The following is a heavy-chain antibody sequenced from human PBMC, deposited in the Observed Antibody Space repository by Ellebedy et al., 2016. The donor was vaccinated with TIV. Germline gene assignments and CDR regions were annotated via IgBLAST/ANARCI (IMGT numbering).Heavy chain of an antibody. V-gene: IGHV3-23*01. CDR1: GITFNNYA. J-gene: IGHJ4*02. D-gene: IGHD2-2*01. CDR2: ISGGGGGK. Sequence: PGGSLRLSCVASGITFNNYAMTWVRQPPGKGLEWVSGISGGGGGKYYADSVKGRFTISRDNSKNTRYLQMNSLRAEDTAVYYGAKDLKVAVPNYFDYWGQGTLVTVSS. CDR3: AKDLKVAVPNYFDY.